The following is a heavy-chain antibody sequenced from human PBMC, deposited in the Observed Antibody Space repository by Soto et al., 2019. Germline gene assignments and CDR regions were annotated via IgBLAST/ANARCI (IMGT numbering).Heavy chain of an antibody. CDR1: GLYIISYY. Sequence: PSETLSHTSTFSGLYIISYYWSWIRQPTGKGLEWIGYIYYSGSTNYNPSLKSRVTISVDTSKNQFSLKLSSVTAADTAVYYCARHPVVQQQLVWNSIRNYYYYYMDVWGKGTTVTVSS. D-gene: IGHD6-13*01. CDR2: IYYSGST. V-gene: IGHV4-59*08. CDR3: ARHPVVQQQLVWNSIRNYYYYYMDV. J-gene: IGHJ6*03.